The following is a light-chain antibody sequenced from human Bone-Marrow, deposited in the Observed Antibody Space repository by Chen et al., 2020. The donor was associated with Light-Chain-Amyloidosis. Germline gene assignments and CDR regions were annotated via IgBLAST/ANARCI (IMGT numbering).Light chain of an antibody. CDR2: DAS. CDR3: QQRSNWLWT. V-gene: IGKV3-11*01. CDR1: QSVSSY. Sequence: EIVLTQSPATLSLSPGERATLSCRASQSVSSYLAWYQQKPGQAPRLLIYDASNRATGIPARFSGSGSGTDFNLTISSLEPEDFAVYYCQQRSNWLWTFGQGPKVEIK. J-gene: IGKJ1*01.